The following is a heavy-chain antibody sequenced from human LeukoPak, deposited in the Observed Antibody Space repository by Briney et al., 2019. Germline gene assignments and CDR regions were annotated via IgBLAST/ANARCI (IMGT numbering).Heavy chain of an antibody. J-gene: IGHJ4*02. V-gene: IGHV3-23*01. CDR3: ARHLLWFGELSGGFDY. D-gene: IGHD3-10*01. CDR2: ISSSGGST. Sequence: GGSLRLSCAASGFALSSYAMSWVRQAPGKGLEWASGISSSGGSTYYADSVKGRFTISRDNSRNTLYLQMNSLRAEDTAVYYCARHLLWFGELSGGFDYWGQGTLVTVSS. CDR1: GFALSSYA.